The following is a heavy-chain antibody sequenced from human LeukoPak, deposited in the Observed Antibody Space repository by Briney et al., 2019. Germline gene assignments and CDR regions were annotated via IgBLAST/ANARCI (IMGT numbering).Heavy chain of an antibody. CDR2: ISYDGSNK. J-gene: IGHJ6*02. CDR1: GFTFSSYG. V-gene: IGHV3-30*18. D-gene: IGHD2-15*01. CDR3: AKDRGIVVVVALTGGMDV. Sequence: GGSLRLSCAASGFTFSSYGMHWVRQAPGKGLEWVAVISYDGSNKYYADSVKGRFTISRDNSKNTLYLQMNSLRAEDTAVYYCAKDRGIVVVVALTGGMDVWGQGTTVTVSS.